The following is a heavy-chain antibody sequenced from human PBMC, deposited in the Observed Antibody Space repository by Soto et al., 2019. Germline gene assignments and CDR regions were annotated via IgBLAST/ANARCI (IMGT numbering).Heavy chain of an antibody. V-gene: IGHV3-30*18. J-gene: IGHJ4*02. CDR2: ISYDGNNK. CDR1: GFIFSTYG. Sequence: QVQLVESGGGVVQPGRSLRLSCAASGFIFSTYGRHWVRQAPGKGLEWLSVISYDGNNKYYADSVKGRFTISRDNSKNTLWLQMDSLRTEDTAVYYCAKDLRLTTITTVGEWGQGTLVTVSS. CDR3: AKDLRLTTITTVGE. D-gene: IGHD4-17*01.